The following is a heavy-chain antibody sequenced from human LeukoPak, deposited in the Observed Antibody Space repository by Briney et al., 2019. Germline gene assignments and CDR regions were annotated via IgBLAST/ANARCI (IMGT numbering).Heavy chain of an antibody. CDR3: AKGRNDYGDAALNY. J-gene: IGHJ4*02. D-gene: IGHD4-17*01. CDR2: ISGSGGST. CDR1: GFTFSTYA. Sequence: GGSLRLSCAASGFTFSTYAMSWVRQAPGKGLEWVSGISGSGGSTYYADSVKGRFTISRDYSKNTLYLQMNSLRAEDTAGYYCAKGRNDYGDAALNYWGQGTLVTVSS. V-gene: IGHV3-23*01.